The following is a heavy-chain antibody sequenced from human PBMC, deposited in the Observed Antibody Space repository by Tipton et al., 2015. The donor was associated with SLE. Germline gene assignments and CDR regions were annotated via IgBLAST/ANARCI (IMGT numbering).Heavy chain of an antibody. CDR1: GGSINSSFYY. J-gene: IGHJ4*02. V-gene: IGHV4-39*07. CDR2: SYHSGIT. CDR3: AKGSGWYKD. D-gene: IGHD6-19*01. Sequence: LRLSCNVSGGSINSSFYYWAWIRQSPGKGLEWIGESYHSGITNYSPSLKSRVTMSIDTSKNQFSLKLSAVTAADTAVFYCAKGSGWYKDWGQGTLVTVSS.